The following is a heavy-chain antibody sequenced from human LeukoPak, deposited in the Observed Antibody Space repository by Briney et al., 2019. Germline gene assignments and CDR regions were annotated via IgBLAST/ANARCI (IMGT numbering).Heavy chain of an antibody. V-gene: IGHV3-74*01. Sequence: PGGSLRLSCAASGFTFSSNWMHWVRQAPGKGLVWVSRINTDGSSTSYADSVKGRFTISRDNSKNTLYLQMNSLRAEDTAVYYCAKDFSDYDFWSGYWGFDYWGQGTLVTVSS. CDR2: INTDGSST. CDR3: AKDFSDYDFWSGYWGFDY. J-gene: IGHJ4*02. D-gene: IGHD3-3*01. CDR1: GFTFSSNW.